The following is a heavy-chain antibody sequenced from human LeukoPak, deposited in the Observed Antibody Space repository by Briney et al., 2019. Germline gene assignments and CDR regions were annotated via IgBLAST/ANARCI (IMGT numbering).Heavy chain of an antibody. CDR1: GYTFSNFG. D-gene: IGHD2-2*01. J-gene: IGHJ4*02. CDR2: IGGNNDNP. V-gene: IGHV1-18*01. Sequence: ASVRVSCKTSGYTFSNFGINWVRQAPGQGLEWMGWIGGNNDNPNYGQKFQGRLTVTTDSSTSTAYMELRNLRFDDTAVYYCARDGTSTDDYWGQGTLVTVSS. CDR3: ARDGTSTDDY.